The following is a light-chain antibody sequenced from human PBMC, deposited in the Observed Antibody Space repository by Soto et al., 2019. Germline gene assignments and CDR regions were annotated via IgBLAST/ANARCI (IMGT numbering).Light chain of an antibody. Sequence: QSVLTQPPSASGTPGQRVTISWSGGSSNIGINTVNWYQQLPGTAPKVLIYTDNARPPGVPDRFSGSKSGTSASLAINGVQSGAEAEYYCGAWGASLNGYVFGTGTTVTVL. CDR1: SSNIGINT. J-gene: IGLJ1*01. V-gene: IGLV1-44*01. CDR2: TDN. CDR3: GAWGASLNGYV.